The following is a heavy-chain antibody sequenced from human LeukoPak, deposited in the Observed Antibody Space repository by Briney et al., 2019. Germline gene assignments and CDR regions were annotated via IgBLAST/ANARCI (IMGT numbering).Heavy chain of an antibody. D-gene: IGHD6-13*01. J-gene: IGHJ6*02. Sequence: PGRSLRLSCAASRFTFSTYGMHWVRQAPGKGLEWLALISYDGINKYYADSVKGRFTISRDNAKNSLYLQMNSLRGEDTAVYYCATNHDHRRIAAPGRAGYGMDVWGQGTTVTVSS. CDR2: ISYDGINK. V-gene: IGHV3-30*03. CDR1: RFTFSTYG. CDR3: ATNHDHRRIAAPGRAGYGMDV.